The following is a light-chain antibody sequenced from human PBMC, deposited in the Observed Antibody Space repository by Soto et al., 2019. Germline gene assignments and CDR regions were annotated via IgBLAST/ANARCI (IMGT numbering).Light chain of an antibody. CDR2: DDS. Sequence: SYELAQPPSVSVAPGETARITCGGDNIGSKSVHWYQQKPGQAPVLVVYDDSDRPSGIPERFSGSNSGNTATLTISRVEDGDEAEYYCQVWDSSSDDYVFGNGKKLTVL. CDR3: QVWDSSSDDYV. CDR1: NIGSKS. J-gene: IGLJ1*01. V-gene: IGLV3-21*02.